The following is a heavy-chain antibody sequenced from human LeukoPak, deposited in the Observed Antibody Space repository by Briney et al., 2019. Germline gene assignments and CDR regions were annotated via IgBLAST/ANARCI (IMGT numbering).Heavy chain of an antibody. Sequence: GGSLRLSCAASGFSVTRNYVSWVRQAPGKGLEWVSLMYSGGGTSYADSVKGRFTISRDTSKNTLYLQMSSLRAEDTALYYCARMSGSRLPGYWGQGTLVTVSS. CDR3: ARMSGSRLPGY. D-gene: IGHD3-3*01. V-gene: IGHV3-53*01. CDR1: GFSVTRNY. J-gene: IGHJ4*02. CDR2: MYSGGGT.